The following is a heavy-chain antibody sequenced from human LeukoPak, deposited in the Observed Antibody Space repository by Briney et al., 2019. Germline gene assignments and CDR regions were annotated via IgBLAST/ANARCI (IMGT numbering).Heavy chain of an antibody. CDR1: GFTFSSYW. Sequence: PGGSLRLSCAASGFTFSSYWMHWVRQAPGKGLVWASRINSDGSSTSYADSVKGRFTISRDNAKNTLYLQMNSLRAEDTAVYYCARDLSGYSYGYTPYYYGMDAWGQGTTVTVSS. V-gene: IGHV3-74*01. CDR2: INSDGSST. D-gene: IGHD5-18*01. CDR3: ARDLSGYSYGYTPYYYGMDA. J-gene: IGHJ6*02.